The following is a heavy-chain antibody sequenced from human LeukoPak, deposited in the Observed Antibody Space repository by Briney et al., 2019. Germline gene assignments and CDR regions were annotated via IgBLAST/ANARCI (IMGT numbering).Heavy chain of an antibody. Sequence: RTSETLSLTCTVSGGSISSYYWSWIRQPPGKGLEWIGYIYHSGSTYYNPSLKSRVTISVDRSKNQFSLKLSSVTAADTAVYYCARRTGYCSSTSCYYFDYWGQGTLVTVSS. CDR2: IYHSGST. CDR3: ARRTGYCSSTSCYYFDY. V-gene: IGHV4-59*12. CDR1: GGSISSYY. J-gene: IGHJ4*02. D-gene: IGHD2-2*01.